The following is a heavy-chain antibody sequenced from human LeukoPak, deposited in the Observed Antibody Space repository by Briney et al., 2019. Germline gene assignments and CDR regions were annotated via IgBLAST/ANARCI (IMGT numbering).Heavy chain of an antibody. CDR2: IIPIFGAA. V-gene: IGHV1-69*05. CDR3: ARGPDYYDSSGYMDFDY. Sequence: SVKVSCKASGGTFSSYAISWVRQAPGQGLEWMGGIIPIFGAANYAQKFQGRVTMTRDTSTSTVYMELSSLRSEDTAVYYCARGPDYYDSSGYMDFDYWGQGTLVTVSS. CDR1: GGTFSSYA. J-gene: IGHJ4*02. D-gene: IGHD3-22*01.